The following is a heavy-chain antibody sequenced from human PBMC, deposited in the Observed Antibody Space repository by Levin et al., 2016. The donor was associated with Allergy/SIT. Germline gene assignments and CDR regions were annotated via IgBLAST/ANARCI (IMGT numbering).Heavy chain of an antibody. Sequence: WIRQPPGKGLEWVSYISSSSSYTNYADSVKGRFTISRDNAKNSLYLQMNSLRAEDTAVYYCARKGVRYQLLWTFDYWGQGTLVTVSS. D-gene: IGHD2-2*01. J-gene: IGHJ4*02. V-gene: IGHV3-11*06. CDR3: ARKGVRYQLLWTFDY. CDR2: ISSSSSYT.